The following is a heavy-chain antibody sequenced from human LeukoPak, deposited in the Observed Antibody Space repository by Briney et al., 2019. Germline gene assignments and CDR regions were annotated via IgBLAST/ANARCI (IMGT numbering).Heavy chain of an antibody. CDR1: GFTFSNAW. Sequence: GGSLRLSCAASGFTFSNAWMSWVRQAPGKGLEWVGRIKSKTDGGTTDYAALVKGRFTISRDDSKNTLYLQMNSLKTEDTAVYYCTTGDDFVYYYYYMDVWGKGTTVTVSS. V-gene: IGHV3-15*01. J-gene: IGHJ6*03. CDR2: IKSKTDGGTT. D-gene: IGHD1-1*01. CDR3: TTGDDFVYYYYYMDV.